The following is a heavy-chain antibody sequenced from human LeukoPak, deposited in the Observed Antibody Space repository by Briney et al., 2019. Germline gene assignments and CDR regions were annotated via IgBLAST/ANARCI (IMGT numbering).Heavy chain of an antibody. J-gene: IGHJ4*02. V-gene: IGHV3-7*01. Sequence: TFSXYAMSWSRQAPGKGLEWVASINSDGSEGYYADVVKGRFTISRDNAKNSLYLQMNSLRAEDTAVYYCAREGTTSGSFDYWGQGTLVIVSS. CDR3: AREGTTSGSFDY. CDR2: INSDGSEG. CDR1: TFSXYA. D-gene: IGHD1-26*01.